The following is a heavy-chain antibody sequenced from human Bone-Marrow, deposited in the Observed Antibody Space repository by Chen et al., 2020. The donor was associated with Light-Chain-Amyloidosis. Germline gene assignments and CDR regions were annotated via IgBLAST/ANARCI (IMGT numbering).Heavy chain of an antibody. D-gene: IGHD4-17*01. CDR1: GGTFSSYA. V-gene: IGHV1-69*01. J-gene: IGHJ4*02. CDR3: ARVQSTVTTFFAAPPDY. CDR2: IIPIFGTP. Sequence: QAQLVQSGAEVKKPGSSVKVSCKASGGTFSSYAISWVRQAPGQGLEWMGGIIPIFGTPNYAQKFQGRVTITADESTSTAYMELSSLRSEDTAVYYCARVQSTVTTFFAAPPDYWGQGTLVTVSS.